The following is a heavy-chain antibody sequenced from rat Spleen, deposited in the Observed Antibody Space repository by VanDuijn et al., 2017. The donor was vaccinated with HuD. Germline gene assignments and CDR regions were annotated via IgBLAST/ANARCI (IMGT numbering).Heavy chain of an antibody. J-gene: IGHJ2*01. CDR1: GFTFSDYA. V-gene: IGHV5-17*01. Sequence: EVQLVESGGGLVQPGRSLKLSCAASGFTFSDYAMAWVRQSPKKGLEWVATIIYDGSSTYYRDSVKGRFTVSRDNSKNTLYLQMNSLRSVDTATYYCTRENSGSGFDNWGQGVMVTVSS. CDR2: IIYDGSST. CDR3: TRENSGSGFDN. D-gene: IGHD4-3*01.